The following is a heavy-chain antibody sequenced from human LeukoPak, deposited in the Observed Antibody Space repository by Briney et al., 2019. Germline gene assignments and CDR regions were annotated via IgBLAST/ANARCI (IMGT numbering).Heavy chain of an antibody. Sequence: ASVKVSCKASGYTFTSYYMHWVRQAPGQGLEWMGIINPSGGSTSYAQKFQGRVTMTRDTSTSTAYMELRSLTSDDTAVYYCARRGPVGGGWGFDYWGQGTLVTVSS. CDR1: GYTFTSYY. CDR2: INPSGGST. D-gene: IGHD6-19*01. J-gene: IGHJ4*02. CDR3: ARRGPVGGGWGFDY. V-gene: IGHV1-46*01.